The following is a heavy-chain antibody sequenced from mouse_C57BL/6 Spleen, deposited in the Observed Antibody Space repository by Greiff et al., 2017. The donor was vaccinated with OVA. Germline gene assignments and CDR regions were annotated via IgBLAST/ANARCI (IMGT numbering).Heavy chain of an antibody. V-gene: IGHV1-72*01. Sequence: QVQLQQPGAELMKPGASVKLSCKASGYTFTSYWMHWVKQRPGRGLEWIGRIDPNSGGTKYNEKFKSKATLTVDKPSSTAYMQLSSLTSEDSAVYYCARGGYYYGSSYEGYWYFDVWGTGTTVTVSS. D-gene: IGHD1-1*01. CDR1: GYTFTSYW. CDR2: IDPNSGGT. J-gene: IGHJ1*03. CDR3: ARGGYYYGSSYEGYWYFDV.